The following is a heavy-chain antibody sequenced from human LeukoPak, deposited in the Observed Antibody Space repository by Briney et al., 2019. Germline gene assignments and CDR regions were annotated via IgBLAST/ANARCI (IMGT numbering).Heavy chain of an antibody. V-gene: IGHV4-34*01. D-gene: IGHD1-20*01. Sequence: SETLSLTCAVYGGSFSGYYGSWIRQPPGKGLEWIGEINHSGSTNYNPSLKSRVTISVDTSKNQFSLKLSSVTAADTAVYYCARGRYNWNRPDAFDIWGRGTMVTVSS. CDR2: INHSGST. CDR3: ARGRYNWNRPDAFDI. CDR1: GGSFSGYY. J-gene: IGHJ3*02.